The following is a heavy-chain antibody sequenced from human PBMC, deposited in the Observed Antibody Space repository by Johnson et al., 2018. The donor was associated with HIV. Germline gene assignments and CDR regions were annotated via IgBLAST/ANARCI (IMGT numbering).Heavy chain of an antibody. D-gene: IGHD7-27*01. Sequence: MQLVESGGGLIQPGGSLRLSCAASGFTVSSNYMSWVRQAPGKGLEWVSVIYSGGSTYYADSMQGRFTISRDNAKNSPYRQMNSLRAEDTALYYCARERSDGGANWGSHRAFDIWGQGTMVTVS. CDR2: IYSGGST. V-gene: IGHV3-53*01. J-gene: IGHJ3*02. CDR3: ARERSDGGANWGSHRAFDI. CDR1: GFTVSSNY.